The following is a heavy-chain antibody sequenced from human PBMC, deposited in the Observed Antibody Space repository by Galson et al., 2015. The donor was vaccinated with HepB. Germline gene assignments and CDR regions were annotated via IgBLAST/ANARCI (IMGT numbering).Heavy chain of an antibody. CDR2: IFYSGSA. J-gene: IGHJ5*02. V-gene: IGHV4-31*03. D-gene: IGHD3-3*01. Sequence: TLSLTCTVSGGSISSGGYHWNWIRQHPEMGLEWIGNIFYSGSAYYNPSLKSRVTISVDTSKNQFSLKLSSVTAADTAVYYCARAVDFSKGGWFDPWGQGTLVTVSS. CDR1: GGSISSGGYH. CDR3: ARAVDFSKGGWFDP.